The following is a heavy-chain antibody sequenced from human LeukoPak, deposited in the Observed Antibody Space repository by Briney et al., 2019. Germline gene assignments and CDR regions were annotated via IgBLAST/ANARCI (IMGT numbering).Heavy chain of an antibody. V-gene: IGHV5-51*01. D-gene: IGHD3-16*01. Sequence: GESLKISCKGSGYSFTSYWIGWVRQMPGEGLEWMGIIYPGDSDTRYSPSFQGQVTISADKSISTAYLQWSSPKASDTAMYYCARGGRGKSGTQHKIDYWGQGTLVTVPS. J-gene: IGHJ4*02. CDR3: ARGGRGKSGTQHKIDY. CDR1: GYSFTSYW. CDR2: IYPGDSDT.